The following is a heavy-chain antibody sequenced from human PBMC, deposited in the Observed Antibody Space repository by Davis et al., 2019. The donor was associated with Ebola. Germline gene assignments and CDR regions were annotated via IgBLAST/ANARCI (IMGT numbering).Heavy chain of an antibody. V-gene: IGHV3-69-1*01. CDR1: GFNFGYYS. CDR3: VGGASPQDWYFDL. D-gene: IGHD6-25*01. Sequence: GESLKISCAASGFNFGYYSMNWVRQAPGKGLEWVSSITSSNTENYADSVKGRFTVSRDNTKNTLYLQMNSLRAEDTAVYYCVGGASPQDWYFDLWGRGTLVTVSS. J-gene: IGHJ2*01. CDR2: ITSSNTE.